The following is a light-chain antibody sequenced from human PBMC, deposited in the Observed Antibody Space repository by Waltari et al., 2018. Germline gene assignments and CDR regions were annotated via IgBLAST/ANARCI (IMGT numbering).Light chain of an antibody. Sequence: ESVLKQSPATLYLSPGDRATLSCRDSQSISSYLAWYQQKPGQAPRLLIYDASTRATGVPARFIGSGSVTDFTLTISSLEPEDFAIYYCQQRSKSFTFGPGTKVDLK. CDR3: QQRSKSFT. V-gene: IGKV3-11*01. CDR1: QSISSY. J-gene: IGKJ3*01. CDR2: DAS.